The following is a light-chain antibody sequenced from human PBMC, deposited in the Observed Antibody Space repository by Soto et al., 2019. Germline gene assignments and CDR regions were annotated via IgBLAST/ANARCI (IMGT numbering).Light chain of an antibody. CDR2: GAS. J-gene: IGKJ5*01. CDR1: QNVNSY. Sequence: EVVMTQSPATLSVSPGERATLFCRASQNVNSYLAWYQQKPGQAPRLLIYGASTRATGVPARFSGSGSGTEFTLTIRSLQSEDFAVYYCQQCNDWPLTTFGQGTRLETK. CDR3: QQCNDWPLTT. V-gene: IGKV3-15*01.